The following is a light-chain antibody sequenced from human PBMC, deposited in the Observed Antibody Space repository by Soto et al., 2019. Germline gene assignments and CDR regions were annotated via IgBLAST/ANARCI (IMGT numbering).Light chain of an antibody. CDR3: QHYNNWPFT. CDR2: GAS. J-gene: IGKJ2*01. Sequence: EIVMTQSPATLSVSPGERATLSCRAGQSVSSNLAWYQQKPGQAPTLLIYGASARATGIPVRFSGSRSGTEFTLTISSLQSKDFAVYYCQHYNNWPFTFGQGTKLEIK. CDR1: QSVSSN. V-gene: IGKV3-15*01.